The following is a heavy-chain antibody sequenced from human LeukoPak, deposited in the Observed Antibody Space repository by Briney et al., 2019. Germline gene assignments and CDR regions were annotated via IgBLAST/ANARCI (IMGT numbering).Heavy chain of an antibody. J-gene: IGHJ4*02. CDR2: ISGSGGST. CDR3: ARTISGSYFFDY. Sequence: GGSLRLSCVASGFTFSSYAMSWVRQAPGKGLEWVSAISGSGGSTYYADSVKGRFTISRDNSKNTLYLQMNSLRAEDTAVYYCARTISGSYFFDYWGQGTLVTVSS. D-gene: IGHD1-26*01. CDR1: GFTFSSYA. V-gene: IGHV3-23*01.